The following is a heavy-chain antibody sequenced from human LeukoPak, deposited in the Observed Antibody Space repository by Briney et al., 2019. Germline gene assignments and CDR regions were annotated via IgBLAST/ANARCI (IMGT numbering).Heavy chain of an antibody. D-gene: IGHD3-22*01. Sequence: GASVKVSCKASGYTFTAYYMHWVRQAPGQGLEWMGWINPNSGGTNYAQKFQGRVTMTRDTSISTAYMELSRLRSDDTAVYYCATNYYDSSGYYSIDYWGQGTLVTVSS. CDR3: ATNYYDSSGYYSIDY. V-gene: IGHV1-2*02. CDR1: GYTFTAYY. J-gene: IGHJ4*02. CDR2: INPNSGGT.